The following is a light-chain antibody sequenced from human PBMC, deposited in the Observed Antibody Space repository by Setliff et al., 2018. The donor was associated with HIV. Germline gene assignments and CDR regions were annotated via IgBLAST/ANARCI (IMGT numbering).Light chain of an antibody. CDR1: STDVGGYNY. CDR3: CSYAGSGPV. J-gene: IGLJ1*01. CDR2: DVK. Sequence: QSALTQPASVPGSPGQSITISCTGTSTDVGGYNYVSWYQQHPDKAPKLMIYDVKNRPSGVSDRFSGSKSGNTASLTISGLQAEDEADYYCCSYAGSGPVFGAGTKVTVL. V-gene: IGLV2-23*02.